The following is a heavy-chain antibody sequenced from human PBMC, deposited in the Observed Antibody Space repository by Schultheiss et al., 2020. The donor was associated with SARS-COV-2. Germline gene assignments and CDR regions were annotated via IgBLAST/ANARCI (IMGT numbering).Heavy chain of an antibody. Sequence: SGPTLVKPTQTLTLTCTFSGFSLSTSGMCVSWIRQPPGKALEWLALIDWDDDKNYSTSLKTRLTISKDTSKNQVVLTMTDMDPVDTATYYCARTLYYYGSGAYWIDYWGQGTLVTVSS. CDR2: IDWDDDK. J-gene: IGHJ4*02. CDR1: GFSLSTSGMC. D-gene: IGHD3-22*01. CDR3: ARTLYYYGSGAYWIDY. V-gene: IGHV2-70*01.